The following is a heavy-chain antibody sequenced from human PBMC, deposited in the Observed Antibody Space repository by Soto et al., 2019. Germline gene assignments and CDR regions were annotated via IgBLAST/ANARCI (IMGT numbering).Heavy chain of an antibody. V-gene: IGHV3-30*03. Sequence: QAHLVESGGGVVQPGRSLRLSCAASGFTFTSYGMHWVRQAPGTRLEWVAVISYDGGLQHYADSVKGRFTISRDNSKNMVFLQMTSLRAEDTAVYYCVSDRGYGHASVPYTWGQGTLVSVSS. J-gene: IGHJ5*02. CDR2: ISYDGGLQ. CDR3: VSDRGYGHASVPYT. D-gene: IGHD5-18*01. CDR1: GFTFTSYG.